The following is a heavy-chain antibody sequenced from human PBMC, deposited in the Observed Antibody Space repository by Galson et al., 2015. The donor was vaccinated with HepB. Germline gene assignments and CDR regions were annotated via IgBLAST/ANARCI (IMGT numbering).Heavy chain of an antibody. CDR1: GHSLTNYY. Sequence: TLSLTCTVSGHSLTNYYWSWIRQPAGRGLEWLGRIYSGGDTYYNPSLKGRLTMSVDTSENQFSLKVTSATAADTAVYYCARDSYYYDTGGYYLTDYWGQGTLVTVSS. CDR2: IYSGGDT. J-gene: IGHJ4*02. CDR3: ARDSYYYDTGGYYLTDY. V-gene: IGHV4-4*07. D-gene: IGHD3-22*01.